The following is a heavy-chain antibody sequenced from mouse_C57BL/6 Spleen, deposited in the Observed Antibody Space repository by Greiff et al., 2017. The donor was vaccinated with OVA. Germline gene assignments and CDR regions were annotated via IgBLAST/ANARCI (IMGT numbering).Heavy chain of an antibody. Sequence: EVKLMESGGGLVQPKGSLKLSCAASGFTFNTYAMHWVRQAPGKGLEWVARIRSTSSNYATYYADSVKERFTISRDYYQYMLYLQMNYLKTEATARYYSVRAGWAGYYFDYWGQGTTLTVSS. CDR3: VRAGWAGYYFDY. CDR1: GFTFNTYA. CDR2: IRSTSSNYAT. D-gene: IGHD3-3*01. J-gene: IGHJ2*01. V-gene: IGHV10-3*01.